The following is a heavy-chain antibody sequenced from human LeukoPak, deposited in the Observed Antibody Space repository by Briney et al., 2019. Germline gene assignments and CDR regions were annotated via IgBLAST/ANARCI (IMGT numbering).Heavy chain of an antibody. CDR3: ARSRFYFDY. V-gene: IGHV3-7*01. CDR2: IKPDGSEK. CDR1: GFTFSTYW. J-gene: IGHJ4*02. Sequence: GGSLRLSCAASGFTFSTYWMGWVRQAPGKGLEWVAKIKPDGSEKDHVDSVKGRFTISRDNAKNSLYLQLNSLRAEDTAVYYCARSRFYFDYWGQGTLVTVSS.